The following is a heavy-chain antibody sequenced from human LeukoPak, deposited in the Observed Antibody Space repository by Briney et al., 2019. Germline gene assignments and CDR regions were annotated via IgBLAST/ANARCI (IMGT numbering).Heavy chain of an antibody. V-gene: IGHV3-23*01. J-gene: IGHJ6*03. CDR1: GFTFSSYA. Sequence: QPGGSLRLSCAASGFTFSSYAMSWVRQAPGKGLEWVSAISGSGGCTHYADSVKGRFTISRDNSKNTLYLQMNSLRAEDTAVYYCAKVPSAWRDYYMDVWGKGTTVTVSS. CDR2: ISGSGGCT. D-gene: IGHD1-1*01. CDR3: AKVPSAWRDYYMDV.